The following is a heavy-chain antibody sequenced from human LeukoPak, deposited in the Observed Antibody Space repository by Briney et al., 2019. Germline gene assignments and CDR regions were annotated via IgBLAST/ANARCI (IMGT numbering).Heavy chain of an antibody. D-gene: IGHD2-2*01. V-gene: IGHV1-69*13. CDR1: GGTFSSYA. CDR2: IIPIFGTA. CDR3: ARGTKYQLLLTAFDI. J-gene: IGHJ3*02. Sequence: ASVKVSCKASGGTFSSYAISWVRQAPGQGLEWMGGIIPIFGTANYAQKFQGRVTITADESTSTAYMELSSLRSEDTAVYYCARGTKYQLLLTAFDIWGQGTMVTVSP.